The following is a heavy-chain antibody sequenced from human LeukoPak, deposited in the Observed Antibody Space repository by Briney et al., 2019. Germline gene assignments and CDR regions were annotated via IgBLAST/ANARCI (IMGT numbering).Heavy chain of an antibody. J-gene: IGHJ4*02. D-gene: IGHD3-16*01. Sequence: GGPLRLSCAASGFTFSSYAIHCVRQAPGKGLEWVTVISYDGSNKYYADSVKGRFTISRDNSKNTLYLQMNSLRAEDTAVYYCARGRYYDYAYYDYWGQGTLVTVSS. CDR3: ARGRYYDYAYYDY. CDR2: ISYDGSNK. V-gene: IGHV3-30-3*01. CDR1: GFTFSSYA.